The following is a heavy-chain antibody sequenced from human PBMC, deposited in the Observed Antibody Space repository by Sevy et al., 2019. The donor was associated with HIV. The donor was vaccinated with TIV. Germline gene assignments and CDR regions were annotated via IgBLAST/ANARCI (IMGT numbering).Heavy chain of an antibody. CDR1: GGSITNPDYN. D-gene: IGHD3-9*01. CDR2: IYYSGNT. Sequence: SETLSLTCSVSGGSITNPDYNWSWIRQPPGKGLEWIGYIYYSGNTYYSPSLKSRVLLSIDTSKSQFSLSVNSVTSADTAVYYCARVTGPFGWSDPWGQGTLVTVSS. V-gene: IGHV4-30-4*01. CDR3: ARVTGPFGWSDP. J-gene: IGHJ5*02.